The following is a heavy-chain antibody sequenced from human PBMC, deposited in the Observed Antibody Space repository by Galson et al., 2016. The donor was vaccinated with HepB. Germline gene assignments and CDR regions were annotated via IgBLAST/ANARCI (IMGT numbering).Heavy chain of an antibody. J-gene: IGHJ4*02. V-gene: IGHV4-61*02. D-gene: IGHD2-15*01. CDR3: ARDWWGALDY. CDR1: SGSITSGSYY. CDR2: LHTSGST. Sequence: TLSLTCSVSSGSITSGSYYWSWIRQPAGKGLEWIRRLHTSGSTKYNPSLKSRVTISVDTSKNQFFLTLRSVTAADTAVYYCARDWWGALDYWGQGTLVTVSS.